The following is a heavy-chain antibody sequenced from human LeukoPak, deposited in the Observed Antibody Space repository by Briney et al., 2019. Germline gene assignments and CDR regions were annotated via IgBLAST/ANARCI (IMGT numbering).Heavy chain of an antibody. J-gene: IGHJ6*03. D-gene: IGHD6-13*01. Sequence: SETLSLTCAVYGGPFNGYYWSWLRQPPGKAREGIGEINESGSTNYNPSLKSRATRSVDTSKNQFSQKLSSVTAADTAVYYCASAPQLALYYYYYYMDVWGKGTTVTVSS. CDR2: INESGST. V-gene: IGHV4-34*01. CDR3: ASAPQLALYYYYYYMDV. CDR1: GGPFNGYY.